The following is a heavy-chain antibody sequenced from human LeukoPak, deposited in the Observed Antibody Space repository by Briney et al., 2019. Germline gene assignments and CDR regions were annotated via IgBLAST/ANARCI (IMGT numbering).Heavy chain of an antibody. Sequence: PGGSLRLSCVGSGFTFSSYTMTWVRQAPGKGLEWVSAIGGRGGSTYYADSVKGRFTITRDNSKNTLYTQMDSLRAEDTAVYYCAKEGGAWGQGTLVTVSS. CDR2: IGGRGGST. J-gene: IGHJ5*02. CDR1: GFTFSSYT. CDR3: AKEGGA. D-gene: IGHD3-16*01. V-gene: IGHV3-23*01.